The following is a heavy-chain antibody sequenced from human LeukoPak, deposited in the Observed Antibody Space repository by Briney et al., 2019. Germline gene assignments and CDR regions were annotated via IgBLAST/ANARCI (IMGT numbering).Heavy chain of an antibody. CDR2: IGTAGDT. Sequence: PGGSLRLSCEASGFTFSSYDIQWVRQATGKGLEWVSSIGTAGDTYYAGSVKGRFTLSRENAKKSSYLQMNNLGAGDTAVYYCARGALGFDYWGRGALVTVSS. CDR1: GFTFSSYD. V-gene: IGHV3-13*01. J-gene: IGHJ4*02. CDR3: ARGALGFDY.